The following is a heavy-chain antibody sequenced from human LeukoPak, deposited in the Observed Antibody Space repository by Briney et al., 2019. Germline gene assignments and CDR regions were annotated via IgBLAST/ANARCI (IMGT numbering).Heavy chain of an antibody. CDR3: AKGLALWFGELFDY. CDR1: GFTFTNYA. Sequence: GGSLRLSCAVSGFTFTNYAMSWVRQAPGKGLEWVLGISGSGGSTYYADSVKGRFSISRDNSKNTLNLQMNSLRVEDTAVYYCAKGLALWFGELFDYWGQGTLVTVSS. J-gene: IGHJ4*02. D-gene: IGHD3-10*01. V-gene: IGHV3-23*01. CDR2: ISGSGGST.